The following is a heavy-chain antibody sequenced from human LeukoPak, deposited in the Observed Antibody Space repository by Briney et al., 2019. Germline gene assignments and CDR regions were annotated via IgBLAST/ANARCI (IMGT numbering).Heavy chain of an antibody. J-gene: IGHJ4*02. CDR1: GFSFSSYT. V-gene: IGHV3-23*01. D-gene: IGHD1-1*01. Sequence: GGSLRLSCADSGFSFSSYTMNWVRQAPGKGLEWVSGISDSGGITYYADSVKGRFTISRDNSKNTLYLQMNSLTAEDTAIYYCAKATGTLGNWGQGTLVTVSS. CDR2: ISDSGGIT. CDR3: AKATGTLGN.